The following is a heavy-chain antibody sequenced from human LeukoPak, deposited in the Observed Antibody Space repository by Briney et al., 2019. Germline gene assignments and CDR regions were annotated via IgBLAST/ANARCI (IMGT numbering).Heavy chain of an antibody. J-gene: IGHJ5*02. D-gene: IGHD6-13*01. V-gene: IGHV4-34*01. CDR3: VRGLNIAAAGTAGWFDP. CDR2: INHSGST. Sequence: PSETLSLTCAVYGGSFSGYYWSWIRQPPGKGLEWIGEINHSGSTNYNPSLKSRVTISVDTSKNQFSLKLSSVTAADTAVYYCVRGLNIAAAGTAGWFDPWGQGTLVTVSS. CDR1: GGSFSGYY.